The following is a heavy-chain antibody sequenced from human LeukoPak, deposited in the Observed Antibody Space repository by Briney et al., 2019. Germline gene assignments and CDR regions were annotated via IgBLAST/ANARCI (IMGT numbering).Heavy chain of an antibody. CDR2: INPNSGGT. V-gene: IGHV1-2*02. D-gene: IGHD6-13*01. CDR3: ARGDRSSSWSNDAFDI. J-gene: IGHJ3*02. CDR1: GYTFTGYY. Sequence: ASAKVSCKASGYTFTGYYMHWVRQAPGQGLEWMGWINPNSGGTNYAQKFQGRVTMTRDTSISTAYMELSRLRSDDTAVYYCARGDRSSSWSNDAFDIWGQGTMVTVSS.